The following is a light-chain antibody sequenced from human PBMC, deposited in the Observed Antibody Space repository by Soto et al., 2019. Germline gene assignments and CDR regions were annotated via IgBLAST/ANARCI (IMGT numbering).Light chain of an antibody. V-gene: IGKV1-39*01. J-gene: IGKJ4*01. CDR2: AAS. CDR3: QQSYSTPFST. CDR1: QSISSY. Sequence: DIQMTQSPSSLSASVGDRVTITCRATQSISSYLNWYQQKPGKAPKVLIYAASSLQSGVPSRFSGSGSGTDFTLTISSLQPEDFATYYCQQSYSTPFSTFGGGTKVEIK.